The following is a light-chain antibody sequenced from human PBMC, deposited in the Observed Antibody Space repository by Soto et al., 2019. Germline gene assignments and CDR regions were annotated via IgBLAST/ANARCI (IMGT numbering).Light chain of an antibody. CDR3: AAWDDSQKGRVV. V-gene: IGLV1-44*01. CDR1: SSNIGSNS. CDR2: TNN. J-gene: IGLJ2*01. Sequence: QSVLTQPPSVSATPGQRVTISCSGGSSNIGSNSVSWYQQLPGTAPTLLIYTNNQRPSGVPDRFSGSKSGTSASLAISGLHSEDEADYYCAAWDDSQKGRVVFGGGTKLTVL.